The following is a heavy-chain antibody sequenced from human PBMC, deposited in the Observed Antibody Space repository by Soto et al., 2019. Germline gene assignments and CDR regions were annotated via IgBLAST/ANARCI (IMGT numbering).Heavy chain of an antibody. V-gene: IGHV1-69*08. CDR2: IIPILGIA. CDR1: GGIFSSYT. D-gene: IGHD2-2*02. Sequence: QVQLVQSGAEVKKPGSSVKVSCKASGGIFSSYTISWVRQAPGQGLEWMGRIIPILGIANYAQKFQGRVTITADKSTSTAYMELSSLRSEDTAVYYCARDPGYCSSTSCYTAIYYYFDYWGQGTLVTVSS. J-gene: IGHJ4*02. CDR3: ARDPGYCSSTSCYTAIYYYFDY.